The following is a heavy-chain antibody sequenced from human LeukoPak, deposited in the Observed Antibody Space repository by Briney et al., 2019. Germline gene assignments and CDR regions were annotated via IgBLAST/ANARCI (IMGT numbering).Heavy chain of an antibody. V-gene: IGHV4-59*08. D-gene: IGHD6-19*01. CDR3: ARAPIAVADYFDY. J-gene: IGHJ4*02. CDR1: GGSISSYY. Sequence: SETLSLTCTVSGGSISSYYWSWIRQPPGKGLEWIGYIYYSGSTNYNPSLKSRVTISVDTSKNQFSLKLSSVTAADTAVYYCARAPIAVADYFDYWGQGTLVTVSS. CDR2: IYYSGST.